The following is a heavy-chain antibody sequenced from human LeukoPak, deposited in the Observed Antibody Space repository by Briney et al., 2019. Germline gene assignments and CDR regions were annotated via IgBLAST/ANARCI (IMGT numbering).Heavy chain of an antibody. J-gene: IGHJ6*03. V-gene: IGHV1-69*05. CDR2: IIPIFGTA. Sequence: SVKVSCKASGGTFSSYAISWVRQAPGQGLEWMGGIIPIFGTANYAQKFQGRVTITTDESTSTAYMELSSLRSEDTAVYYCARVRIHDTGYYYYYYYMDVWGKGTTVTVSS. D-gene: IGHD6-25*01. CDR3: ARVRIHDTGYYYYYYYMDV. CDR1: GGTFSSYA.